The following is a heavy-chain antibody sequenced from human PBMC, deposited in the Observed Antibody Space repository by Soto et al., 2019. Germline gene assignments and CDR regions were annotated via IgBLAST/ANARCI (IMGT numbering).Heavy chain of an antibody. Sequence: QLQLQESGPGLVKPSETLSLTCTVSGGSISSSSYYWGWIRQPPGKGLEWIGSIYYSGSTYYNPSLKSRVTISVDTSKNQFSLKLSSVTAADTAVYYCARHSWELLLDYWGQGTLVTVSS. CDR2: IYYSGST. CDR3: ARHSWELLLDY. D-gene: IGHD1-26*01. J-gene: IGHJ4*02. CDR1: GGSISSSSYY. V-gene: IGHV4-39*01.